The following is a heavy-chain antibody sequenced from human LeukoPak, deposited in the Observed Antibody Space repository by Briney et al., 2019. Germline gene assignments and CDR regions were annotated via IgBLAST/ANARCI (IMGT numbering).Heavy chain of an antibody. J-gene: IGHJ4*02. Sequence: GGSLRLSCAASGFTFSSYVMYWVRQAPGKGLEWVAVISYDGSNKYYADSVKGRFTISRDNSKNTLYLQMNSLRAEDTAVYYCAREGTDCSSTSCYSREDDYWGQGTLVTVSS. CDR1: GFTFSSYV. V-gene: IGHV3-30-3*01. D-gene: IGHD2-2*02. CDR2: ISYDGSNK. CDR3: AREGTDCSSTSCYSREDDY.